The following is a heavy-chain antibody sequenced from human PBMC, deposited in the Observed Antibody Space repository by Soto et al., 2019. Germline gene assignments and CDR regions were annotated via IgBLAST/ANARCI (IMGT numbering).Heavy chain of an antibody. V-gene: IGHV4-34*01. CDR3: ARTRYDFWSGYPYYFDY. J-gene: IGHJ4*02. Sequence: LSLTCAVYGGSFSGYYWSWIRQPPGKGLEWIGEINHSGSTNYNPSLKSRVTISVDTSKNQFSLKLSSVTAADTAVYYCARTRYDFWSGYPYYFDYWGQGTLVTVSS. CDR1: GGSFSGYY. D-gene: IGHD3-3*01. CDR2: INHSGST.